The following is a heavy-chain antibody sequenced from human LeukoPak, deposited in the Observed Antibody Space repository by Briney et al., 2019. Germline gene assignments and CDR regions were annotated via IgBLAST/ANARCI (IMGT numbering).Heavy chain of an antibody. CDR2: IKSDGKT. V-gene: IGHV3-74*01. CDR3: ARAPSEIGGYYPEYFRH. D-gene: IGHD3-22*01. J-gene: IGHJ1*01. CDR1: GFTFSIYW. Sequence: GGSLRLSCAASGFTFSIYWMHWVRQAPGKGLVWVSRIKSDGKTNYADSVKGRFTISRDNAKNTVSLQMNSLRAEDTGVYYCARAPSEIGGYYPEYFRHWGQGTLVTVSS.